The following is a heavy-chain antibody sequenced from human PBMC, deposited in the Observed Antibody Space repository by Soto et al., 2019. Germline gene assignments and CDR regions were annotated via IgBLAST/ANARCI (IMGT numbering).Heavy chain of an antibody. D-gene: IGHD1-7*01. CDR1: GYTFTSYG. CDR2: INPYSGST. Sequence: ASVKVSCKASGYTFTSYGISWVRQAPGQGLEWMGWINPYSGSTNYAQKLQGRVTMTRDTSISTAYMGLSRLRSDDTAVYYCARGKLELHYYYYYLDVWGNGTTVTVSS. J-gene: IGHJ6*03. CDR3: ARGKLELHYYYYYLDV. V-gene: IGHV1-18*01.